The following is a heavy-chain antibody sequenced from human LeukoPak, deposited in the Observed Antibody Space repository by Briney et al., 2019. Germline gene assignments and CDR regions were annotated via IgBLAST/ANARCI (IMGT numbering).Heavy chain of an antibody. Sequence: ASVKVSCKGSGYTFTKYAISWVRQAPGQGLEWMGGIIPIFGTANYAQKFQGRVTITADESTSTAYMELSSLRSEDTAVYYCARGYDSSGYLPYYYYYYGMDVWGQGTTVTVSS. CDR2: IIPIFGTA. D-gene: IGHD3-22*01. CDR1: GYTFTKYA. J-gene: IGHJ6*02. CDR3: ARGYDSSGYLPYYYYYYGMDV. V-gene: IGHV1-69*13.